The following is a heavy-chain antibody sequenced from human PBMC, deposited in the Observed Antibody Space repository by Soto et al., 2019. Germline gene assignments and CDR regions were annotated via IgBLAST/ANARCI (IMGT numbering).Heavy chain of an antibody. CDR1: GFTFNSHA. CDR3: ARDGGDSSNWPYYFDY. J-gene: IGHJ4*02. D-gene: IGHD6-13*01. CDR2: ISNDGSNE. Sequence: GGSLRLSCVASGFTFNSHAMHWVRQAPGKGLEWVAVISNDGSNEYYTDSVKGRFAISRDNPKNAFHLLMNSLKTEDTAVYYCARDGGDSSNWPYYFDYWGPGTVVTVSS. V-gene: IGHV3-30*09.